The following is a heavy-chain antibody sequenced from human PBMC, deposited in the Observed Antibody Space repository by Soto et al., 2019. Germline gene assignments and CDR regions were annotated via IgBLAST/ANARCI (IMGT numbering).Heavy chain of an antibody. Sequence: PSETLSLTCDVSGASITTYYWSWIRQAPGKGLEWIGNVYHTGSTDYSSSLRSRVTISVDTSKNQFSLSMNSVAAADTAVYYCARRLFGSGWTLDSWGQGALVTVPQ. CDR3: ARRLFGSGWTLDS. V-gene: IGHV4-59*13. CDR2: VYHTGST. J-gene: IGHJ4*02. CDR1: GASITTYY. D-gene: IGHD6-19*01.